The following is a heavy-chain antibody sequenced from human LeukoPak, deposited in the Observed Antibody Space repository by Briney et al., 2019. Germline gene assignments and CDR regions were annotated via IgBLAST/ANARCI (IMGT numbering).Heavy chain of an antibody. CDR2: IIPIFGTA. V-gene: IGHV1-69*05. D-gene: IGHD3-3*01. CDR3: ARGNFGVVIEGYDY. J-gene: IGHJ4*02. CDR1: GGTFSSYA. Sequence: ASVKVSCKASGGTFSSYAISWVRQAPGQGLEWMGGIIPIFGTANYAQRFQGRVTITTDESTSTAYMELSSLRSEGTAVYYCARGNFGVVIEGYDYWGQGTLVTVSS.